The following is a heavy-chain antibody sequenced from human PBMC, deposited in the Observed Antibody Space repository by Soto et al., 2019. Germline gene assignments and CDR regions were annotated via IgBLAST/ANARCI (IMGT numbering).Heavy chain of an antibody. Sequence: GGSLRLSCAASGFTISTYSMNWVRQAPGKGLEWVSSIISGSSYIFYADSVKGRFTISRDNAKNSLYLQMNSLRAEDTALYYCARGPQGGYSSSWFDYWGQGTLVTVSS. CDR3: ARGPQGGYSSSWFDY. CDR1: GFTISTYS. CDR2: IISGSSYI. J-gene: IGHJ4*02. D-gene: IGHD6-13*01. V-gene: IGHV3-21*01.